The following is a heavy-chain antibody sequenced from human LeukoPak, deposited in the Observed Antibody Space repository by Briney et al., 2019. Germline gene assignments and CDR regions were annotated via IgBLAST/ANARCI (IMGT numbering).Heavy chain of an antibody. J-gene: IGHJ4*02. CDR1: GGSISSYY. CDR2: IYYSGST. Sequence: PSETLSLTCTVSGGSISSYYWSWIRQPPGKGLEWIGHIYYSGSTNYNPSLKSRVTISVDTSKNQFSLKLSSVTAADTAVYYCARGSIKNFDYWGQGTLVTVSS. V-gene: IGHV4-59*01. CDR3: ARGSIKNFDY. D-gene: IGHD3-9*01.